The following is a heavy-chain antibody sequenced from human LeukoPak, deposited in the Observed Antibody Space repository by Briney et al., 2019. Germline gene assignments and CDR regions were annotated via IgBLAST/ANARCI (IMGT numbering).Heavy chain of an antibody. J-gene: IGHJ4*02. CDR1: GYTFTSYG. CDR2: INAGNGNT. D-gene: IGHD3-22*01. CDR3: ARSSYYYDSSGYRPPMGY. Sequence: GASVKVSCKASGYTFTSYGISWVRQAPGQRLEWMGWINAGNGNTKYSQKFQGRVTITRDTSASTAYMELSSLRSEDTAVYYCARSSYYYDSSGYRPPMGYWGQGTLVTVSS. V-gene: IGHV1-3*01.